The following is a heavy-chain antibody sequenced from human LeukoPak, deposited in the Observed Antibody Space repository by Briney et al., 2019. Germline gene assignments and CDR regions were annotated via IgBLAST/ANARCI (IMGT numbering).Heavy chain of an antibody. CDR1: GFTFSSYG. D-gene: IGHD3-16*02. Sequence: GGSLRLSCAASGFTFSSYGMTWVRQAPGKGLEWVSAISGGGGSTYYADSVKGRFTISRDNSKNTLYLQMNSLRAEDTAVCYCAKDPHGGVIVYYYFDYWGQGTLVTVSS. J-gene: IGHJ4*02. CDR2: ISGGGGST. V-gene: IGHV3-23*01. CDR3: AKDPHGGVIVYYYFDY.